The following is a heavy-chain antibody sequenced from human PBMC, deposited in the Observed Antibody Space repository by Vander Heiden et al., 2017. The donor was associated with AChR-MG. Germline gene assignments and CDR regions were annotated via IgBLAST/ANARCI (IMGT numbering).Heavy chain of an antibody. D-gene: IGHD3-10*01. J-gene: IGHJ4*02. CDR2: IYYSGST. CDR3: ARDQELIRAFDY. V-gene: IGHV4-31*03. CDR1: GGPISSGGYY. Sequence: QVQLQESGPGLVKPSQTLSPPCPVSGGPISSGGYYWSRIRQHPGKGLEWIGYIYYSGSTYYNPSLKSRVTISVDTSKNQFSLKLSSVTAADTAVYYCARDQELIRAFDYWGQGTLVTVSS.